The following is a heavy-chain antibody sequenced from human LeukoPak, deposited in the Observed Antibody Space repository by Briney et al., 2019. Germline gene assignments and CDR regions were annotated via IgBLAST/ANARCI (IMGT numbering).Heavy chain of an antibody. J-gene: IGHJ4*02. Sequence: SETLSLTCTVAGGSISSYYWSWIRQPAGKGLEWIGRIYTSGSTNYNPSPKTRVTISVDTPKNQFSLKLNSWTAVETAVYYSARQVSSSSCFFDYWGQGTLVTVSS. CDR1: GGSISSYY. CDR3: ARQVSSSSCFFDY. V-gene: IGHV4-4*07. D-gene: IGHD2-15*01. CDR2: IYTSGST.